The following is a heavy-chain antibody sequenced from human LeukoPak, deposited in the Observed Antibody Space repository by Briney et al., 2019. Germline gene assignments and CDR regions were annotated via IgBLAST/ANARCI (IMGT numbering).Heavy chain of an antibody. CDR1: GFTFSGSA. J-gene: IGHJ4*02. CDR3: AKSRSNIAVAAFDY. Sequence: GGSLRLSCAASGFTFSGSAIHWVRQASGKGLEWVSAISGSGGSTYYADSVKGRFTFSRDNSKNTLYLQMNSLRAEDTAVYYCAKSRSNIAVAAFDYWGQGTLVTVSS. V-gene: IGHV3-23*01. CDR2: ISGSGGST. D-gene: IGHD6-19*01.